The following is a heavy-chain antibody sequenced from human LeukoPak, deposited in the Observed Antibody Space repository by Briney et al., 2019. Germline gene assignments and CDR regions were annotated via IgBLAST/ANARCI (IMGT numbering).Heavy chain of an antibody. CDR2: INHSGST. J-gene: IGHJ3*02. Sequence: SETLSLTCAVYGGSFSGYYWSWIRQPPGKGLEWIGEINHSGSTNYNPSLKSRVTISVDTSKNQFSLKLSSVTAADTAVYYCASRVLSKGAFDIWGQGIMVTVSS. CDR3: ASRVLSKGAFDI. CDR1: GGSFSGYY. D-gene: IGHD2-8*01. V-gene: IGHV4-34*01.